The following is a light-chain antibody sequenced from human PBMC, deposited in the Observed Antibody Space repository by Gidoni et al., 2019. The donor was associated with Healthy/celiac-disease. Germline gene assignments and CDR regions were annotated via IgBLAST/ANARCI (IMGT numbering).Light chain of an antibody. CDR1: QDISNY. Sequence: DIQMTQSPSSLSASVGDRVTITCQASQDISNYLNWYRQKPGKAPKLLIYDASNLETGVPSRFSGSGSGTDFTFTISSLQPEDIATYYCQQYDNLPRLFGPGTKVDIK. J-gene: IGKJ3*01. CDR2: DAS. CDR3: QQYDNLPRL. V-gene: IGKV1-33*01.